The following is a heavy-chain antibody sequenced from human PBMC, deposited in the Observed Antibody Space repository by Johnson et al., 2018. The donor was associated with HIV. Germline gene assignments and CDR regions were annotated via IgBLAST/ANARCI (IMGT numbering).Heavy chain of an antibody. D-gene: IGHD5-18*01. J-gene: IGHJ3*02. CDR2: IGTAGDT. CDR1: GFTFSSYD. Sequence: VQLVESGGGLVQPGGSLRLSCAASGFTFSSYDMHWVRQTTGKGLESVSGIGTAGDTYYPGSVKGRFTISRDNSKNTLYLQMNSLRAEDTAVYYCARLPSGYSRDAFHIWGQGTMVTVSS. CDR3: ARLPSGYSRDAFHI. V-gene: IGHV3-13*01.